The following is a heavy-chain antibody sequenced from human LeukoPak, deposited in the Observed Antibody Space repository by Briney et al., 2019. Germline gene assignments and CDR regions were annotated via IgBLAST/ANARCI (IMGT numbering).Heavy chain of an antibody. CDR2: ISWDGGST. CDR3: AKGSPMGVATLAWFDP. Sequence: GGSLRLSCAASGFTFDDYAMHWVRQAPGKGLEWVSLISWDGGSTYYADSVKGRFTISRDNSKNSLYLQMNSLRAEDTALYYCAKGSPMGVATLAWFDPWGQGTLVTVSS. D-gene: IGHD5-12*01. J-gene: IGHJ5*02. CDR1: GFTFDDYA. V-gene: IGHV3-43D*03.